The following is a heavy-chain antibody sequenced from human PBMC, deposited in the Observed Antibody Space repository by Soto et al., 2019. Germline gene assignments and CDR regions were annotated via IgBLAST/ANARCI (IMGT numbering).Heavy chain of an antibody. D-gene: IGHD3-22*01. V-gene: IGHV4-39*01. CDR1: GGSISSSSYY. CDR2: IYSLGNT. CDR3: ARQIYDSSGYYYAY. Sequence: QMQLQESGPGLVKPSETLSLTCTVSGGSISSSSYYWGWIRQPPGQGLEWLGTIYSLGNTYYNPYLKSLVTISVDKSKSQLFLKLSSVTAPDTAVYYCARQIYDSSGYYYAYWGQGTLGTVSS. J-gene: IGHJ4*02.